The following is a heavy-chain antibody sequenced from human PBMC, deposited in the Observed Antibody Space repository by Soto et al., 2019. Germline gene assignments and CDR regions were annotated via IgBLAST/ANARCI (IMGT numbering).Heavy chain of an antibody. D-gene: IGHD2-2*01. V-gene: IGHV1-69*01. Sequence: QVQLVQSGAEVKKPGSSVKVSCKASGGTFSSYAISWVRQAPGQGLEWMGGLIPIFGTANYAQKFQGRVTITAEESTSTAYMELSSLKSDDTTVYYCARATIVVVPAAKNWFDPWGQGTLVTVSS. CDR2: LIPIFGTA. J-gene: IGHJ5*02. CDR1: GGTFSSYA. CDR3: ARATIVVVPAAKNWFDP.